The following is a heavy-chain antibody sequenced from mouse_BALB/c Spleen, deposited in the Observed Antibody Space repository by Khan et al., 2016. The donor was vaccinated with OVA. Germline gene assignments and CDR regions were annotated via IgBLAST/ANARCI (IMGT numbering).Heavy chain of an antibody. V-gene: IGHV1-4*01. CDR2: INPSNGYT. CDR3: VRDGAYHRNDGWFAY. J-gene: IGHJ3*01. D-gene: IGHD2-14*01. CDR1: GYTFTSYT. Sequence: VQLQQSGAELARPGASVKMSCKASGYTFTSYTIHWIKLRPGQGLEWIGYINPSNGYTNYNQKFRDKATLTADKSSTTAYMQLSSLTSDDSAVYECVRDGAYHRNDGWFAYWGQGTLVTVSA.